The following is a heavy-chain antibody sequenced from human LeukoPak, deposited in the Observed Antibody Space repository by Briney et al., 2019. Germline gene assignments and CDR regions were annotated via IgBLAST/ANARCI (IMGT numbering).Heavy chain of an antibody. V-gene: IGHV4-34*01. CDR3: ARGLGAAAAY. J-gene: IGHJ4*02. Sequence: SETLPLTCAVYGGSFSGYYWSWIRQPPGKGLEWIGEINHSGSTNYNPSLKSRVTISVDTSKNQFSLKLSSVTAADTAVYYCARGLGAAAAYWGQGTLVTVSS. CDR2: INHSGST. CDR1: GGSFSGYY. D-gene: IGHD6-13*01.